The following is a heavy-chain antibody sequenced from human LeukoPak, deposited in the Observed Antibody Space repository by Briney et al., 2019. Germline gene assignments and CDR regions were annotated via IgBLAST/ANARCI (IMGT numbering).Heavy chain of an antibody. Sequence: GGSLRLSCAASGFTFDDYTMHWVRQAPGKGLEWVSLISWDGGSTYYADSVKGRFTISRDNSKNSLYLQMNSLRVEDTALYYCARVRSVGGNPHAFNIWGQGTMVTVSS. CDR1: GFTFDDYT. V-gene: IGHV3-43*01. CDR2: ISWDGGST. J-gene: IGHJ3*02. CDR3: ARVRSVGGNPHAFNI. D-gene: IGHD4-23*01.